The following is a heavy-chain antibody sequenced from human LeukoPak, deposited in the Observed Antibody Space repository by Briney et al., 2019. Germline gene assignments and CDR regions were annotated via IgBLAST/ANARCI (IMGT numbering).Heavy chain of an antibody. CDR2: ISYDGSNK. J-gene: IGHJ3*02. Sequence: GRSLRLSCAASGFTFSSYAMHWVRQAPGKGLEWVAVISYDGSNKYYADSVKGRFTISRDNSKNTLYLQMNSLRAEDTAVYYCAREFPLNYYDSRALGVFDIWGQGTMVSVSS. D-gene: IGHD3-22*01. V-gene: IGHV3-30-3*01. CDR3: AREFPLNYYDSRALGVFDI. CDR1: GFTFSSYA.